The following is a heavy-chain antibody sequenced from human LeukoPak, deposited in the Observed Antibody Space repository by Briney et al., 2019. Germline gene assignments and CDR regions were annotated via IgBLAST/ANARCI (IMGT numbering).Heavy chain of an antibody. Sequence: GGSLRLSCAASGFTFSSYDMNWVRQAPGKGLEWVSGISGSGGSTYYADSLKGRLTISRDNSKNTVYLQMNSLRAEDTAVYHCAKAGWLHYYSDYWGQGTLVTVSS. D-gene: IGHD5-24*01. V-gene: IGHV3-23*01. CDR2: ISGSGGST. CDR1: GFTFSSYD. CDR3: AKAGWLHYYSDY. J-gene: IGHJ4*02.